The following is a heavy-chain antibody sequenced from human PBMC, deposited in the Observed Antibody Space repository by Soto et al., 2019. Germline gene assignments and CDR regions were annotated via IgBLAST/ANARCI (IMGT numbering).Heavy chain of an antibody. D-gene: IGHD4-4*01. Sequence: SETLPLTCADSGGSISSSNWWSWVRQPPGKGLEWIGEIHHSGSTNYNPSLKSRVTISVDKSKNQFSLKLRSVTAADTAVYYCARDLRGSDYSGDDAFDIWGQGTMVTVSS. CDR2: IHHSGST. J-gene: IGHJ3*02. CDR3: ARDLRGSDYSGDDAFDI. CDR1: GGSISSSNW. V-gene: IGHV4-4*02.